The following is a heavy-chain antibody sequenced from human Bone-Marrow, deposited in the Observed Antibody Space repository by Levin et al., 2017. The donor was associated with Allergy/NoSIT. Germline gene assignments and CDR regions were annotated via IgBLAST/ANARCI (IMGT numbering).Heavy chain of an antibody. D-gene: IGHD3-10*01. CDR2: IYYSGST. CDR1: GGSISSSSYY. CDR3: ARRPPMVRGVITHGWFDP. J-gene: IGHJ5*02. V-gene: IGHV4-39*01. Sequence: SSETLSLTCTVSGGSISSSSYYWGWIRQPPGKGLEWIGSIYYSGSTYYNPSLKSRVTISVDTSKNQFSLKLSSVTAADTAVYYCARRPPMVRGVITHGWFDPWGQGTLVTVSS.